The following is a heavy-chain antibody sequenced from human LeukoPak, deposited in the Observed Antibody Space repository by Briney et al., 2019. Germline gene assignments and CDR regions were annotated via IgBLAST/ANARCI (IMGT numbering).Heavy chain of an antibody. J-gene: IGHJ4*02. CDR1: GGSISSSSYY. V-gene: IGHV4-39*01. CDR2: IFYSGST. CDR3: ARQLDIAAAYFDY. D-gene: IGHD6-13*01. Sequence: PSETLSLTCTVSGGSISSSSYYWGWIRQPPGKGLEWIGSIFYSGSTYYNPSLKSRVTISVDTSKNQFSLRLISATAADTAVFYCARQLDIAAAYFDYWGQGILVTVSS.